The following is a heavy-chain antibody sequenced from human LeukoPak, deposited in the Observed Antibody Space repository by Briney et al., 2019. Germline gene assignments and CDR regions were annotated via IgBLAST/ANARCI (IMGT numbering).Heavy chain of an antibody. CDR1: RFSFKDYA. Sequence: GGSLRLSCAASRFSFKDYAMICVPQTPGKEPEGVSSIGAWIPGTHYADPVTGRFTISRDKSKKTLYLEMNSLRDDDTAVYYCAKGKINHDGAFDIWGQGTLVTASS. CDR2: IGAWIPGT. D-gene: IGHD1-14*01. CDR3: AKGKINHDGAFDI. V-gene: IGHV3-23*01. J-gene: IGHJ3*02.